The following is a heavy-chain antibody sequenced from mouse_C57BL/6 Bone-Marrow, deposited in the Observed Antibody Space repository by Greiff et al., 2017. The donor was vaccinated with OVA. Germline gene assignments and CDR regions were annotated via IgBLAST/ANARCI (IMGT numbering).Heavy chain of an antibody. D-gene: IGHD1-1*01. CDR1: GYTFTSYW. J-gene: IGHJ4*01. Sequence: VQLQQSGTVLARPGASVKMSCKTSGYTFTSYWMHWVKQRPGQGLEWIGAIYPGNSDTSYNQKFKGKAKLTAVTSASTAYMELSSLTNEDSAVYYCTRPTTVVAQYYAMDYWGQGTSVTVSS. CDR2: IYPGNSDT. V-gene: IGHV1-5*01. CDR3: TRPTTVVAQYYAMDY.